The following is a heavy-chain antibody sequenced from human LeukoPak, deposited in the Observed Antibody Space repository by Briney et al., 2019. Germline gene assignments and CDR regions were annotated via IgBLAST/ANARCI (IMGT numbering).Heavy chain of an antibody. Sequence: LPGGPPRLSCVASGFTFSNYWMHWVRQAPGKGLVWVSRIKSAGSSTDYADSVRGRFTISRDNAKNTLYLQMNSLRAEDTAVYYCLCMAVGGLWGQGTLVTVFS. CDR2: IKSAGSST. V-gene: IGHV3-74*01. J-gene: IGHJ4*02. D-gene: IGHD6-19*01. CDR3: LCMAVGGL. CDR1: GFTFSNYW.